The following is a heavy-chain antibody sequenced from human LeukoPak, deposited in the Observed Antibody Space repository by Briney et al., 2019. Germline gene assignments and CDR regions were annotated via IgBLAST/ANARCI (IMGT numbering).Heavy chain of an antibody. V-gene: IGHV4-59*12. CDR3: SRVGDYDGSGYYYHVWDY. CDR2: ICYSGST. J-gene: IGHJ4*02. Sequence: PSETLSLSCSVSGGSFSRYCRSWIRQPPGKGLEWIGYICYSGSTNYNPSLESRVTMSVNTSKNQMSLMLISVTAADTAVYYCSRVGDYDGSGYYYHVWDYWGQGTLVTVSS. D-gene: IGHD3-22*01. CDR1: GGSFSRYC.